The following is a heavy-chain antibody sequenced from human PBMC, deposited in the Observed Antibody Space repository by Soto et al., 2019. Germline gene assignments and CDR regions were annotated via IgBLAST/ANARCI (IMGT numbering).Heavy chain of an antibody. D-gene: IGHD1-26*01. Sequence: SETLSLTCAVSGGSISSSNWWSWVRQPPGKGLEWIGEIYHSGSTNYNPSLKSRVTISVDKSKNQFSLKLSPVTAADTAVYYRARAGSYYYGMDVWGQGTTVTVSS. CDR3: ARAGSYYYGMDV. J-gene: IGHJ6*02. CDR1: GGSISSSNW. CDR2: IYHSGST. V-gene: IGHV4-4*02.